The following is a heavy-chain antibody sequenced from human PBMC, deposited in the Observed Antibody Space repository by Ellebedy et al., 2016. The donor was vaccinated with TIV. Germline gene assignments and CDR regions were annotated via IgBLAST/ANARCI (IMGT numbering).Heavy chain of an antibody. CDR2: INPSGGSS. CDR1: GYTFTSYF. Sequence: ASVKVSCKASGYTFTSYFIYWVRQAPGQGLEWMGIINPSGGSSSYAQKFQGRVTMTRDTSTSTVYMQLSSLRSEDTAVYYCARGDNYYYDSSGYYYSYWGQGTLVTVSS. J-gene: IGHJ4*02. V-gene: IGHV1-46*01. D-gene: IGHD3-22*01. CDR3: ARGDNYYYDSSGYYYSY.